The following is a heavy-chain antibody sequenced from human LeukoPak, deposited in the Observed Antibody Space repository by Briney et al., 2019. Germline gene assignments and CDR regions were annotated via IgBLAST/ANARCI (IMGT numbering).Heavy chain of an antibody. CDR3: ARGYDYVWGSYRPTALDY. D-gene: IGHD3-16*02. V-gene: IGHV1-18*04. CDR1: GYTFTGYY. Sequence: VASVKVSCKASGYTFTGYYMHWVRQAPGQGLEWMGWISAYNGNTNYAQKLQGRVTMTTDTSTSTAYMELRSLRSDDTAVYYCARGYDYVWGSYRPTALDYWGQGTLVTVSS. CDR2: ISAYNGNT. J-gene: IGHJ4*02.